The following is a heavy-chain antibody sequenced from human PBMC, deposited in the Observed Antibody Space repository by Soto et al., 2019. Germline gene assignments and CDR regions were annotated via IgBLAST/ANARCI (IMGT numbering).Heavy chain of an antibody. J-gene: IGHJ1*01. Sequence: SETLSLTCTVSGGSISSYYWSWIRQPPGKGLEWIGYIYYSGSTNYNPSLKSRVTISVDTSKNQFSLKLSSVTAADTAVYYCARCSDSGSYSVIWGQGTLVTVSS. CDR2: IYYSGST. V-gene: IGHV4-59*01. CDR1: GGSISSYY. CDR3: ARCSDSGSYSVI. D-gene: IGHD1-26*01.